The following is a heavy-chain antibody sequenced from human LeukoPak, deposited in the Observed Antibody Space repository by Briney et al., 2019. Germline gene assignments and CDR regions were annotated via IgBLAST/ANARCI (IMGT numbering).Heavy chain of an antibody. D-gene: IGHD4-17*01. CDR2: IRYDGSNK. Sequence: GGSLRLSCAASGFTFSSYGMHWVRQAPGKGLEWVAFIRYDGSNKYYADSVKGRFTISRDNSKNTLYLQMNSLRAEDTAVYYCPARGHSDYGDAFDIWGQGTMVTVSS. CDR1: GFTFSSYG. J-gene: IGHJ3*02. CDR3: PARGHSDYGDAFDI. V-gene: IGHV3-30*02.